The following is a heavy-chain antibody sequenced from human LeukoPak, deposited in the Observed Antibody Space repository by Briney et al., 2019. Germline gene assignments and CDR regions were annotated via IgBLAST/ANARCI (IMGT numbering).Heavy chain of an antibody. Sequence: PGGSLRLSCAASGFAFSSYGMHWVRQAPGKGLEWVAFIRYDGSNKYYADSVKGRFTISRDNSKNTLYLQMNSLRAEDTAVYYCAKDRVTMVRGVIITFDYWGQGTLVTASS. V-gene: IGHV3-30*02. D-gene: IGHD3-10*01. CDR1: GFAFSSYG. CDR3: AKDRVTMVRGVIITFDY. CDR2: IRYDGSNK. J-gene: IGHJ4*02.